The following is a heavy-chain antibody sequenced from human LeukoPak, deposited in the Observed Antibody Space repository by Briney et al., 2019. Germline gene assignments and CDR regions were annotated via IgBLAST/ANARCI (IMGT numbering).Heavy chain of an antibody. D-gene: IGHD5-12*01. J-gene: IGHJ6*03. CDR2: INPSGGST. CDR1: GYTFTSYY. V-gene: IGHV1-46*01. Sequence: ASVKVSCKASGYTFTSYYMHWVRQAPGQGLEWMGIINPSGGSTSYAQKFQGRVTMTRNTSISTAYMELSSLRSEDTAVYYCARRSGPYYYYYMDVWGKGTTVTISS. CDR3: ARRSGPYYYYYMDV.